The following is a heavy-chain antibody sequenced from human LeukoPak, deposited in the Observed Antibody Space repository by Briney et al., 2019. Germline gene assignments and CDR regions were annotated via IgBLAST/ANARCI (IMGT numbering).Heavy chain of an antibody. J-gene: IGHJ4*02. CDR1: GGSISSGGYY. CDR3: ARIIAAGYYFDY. Sequence: SETLSLTCTVSGGSISSGGYYWSWIRQPPGKGLEWIGYIYHSGSTYYNPSLKSRVTISVDRSKNQFSLKLSSVTAADTAVYYCARIIAAGYYFDYWGQGTLVTVSS. V-gene: IGHV4-30-2*01. D-gene: IGHD6-13*01. CDR2: IYHSGST.